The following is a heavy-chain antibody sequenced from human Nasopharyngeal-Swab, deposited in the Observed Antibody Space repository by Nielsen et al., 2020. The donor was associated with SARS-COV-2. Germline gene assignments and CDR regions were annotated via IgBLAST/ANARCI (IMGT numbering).Heavy chain of an antibody. CDR3: ARRLVWFGEAHYYYYGMDV. CDR2: INSDGTTT. J-gene: IGHJ6*02. D-gene: IGHD3-10*01. V-gene: IGHV3-74*01. Sequence: GGSLRLSCAASGFSFRSYWMHWVRQAPEKGLVWVSCINSDGTTTRYADSVKGRFTVSRDNAKNTLYLEMNSLRADDTAVYYCARRLVWFGEAHYYYYGMDVWGQGTTVTVSS. CDR1: GFSFRSYW.